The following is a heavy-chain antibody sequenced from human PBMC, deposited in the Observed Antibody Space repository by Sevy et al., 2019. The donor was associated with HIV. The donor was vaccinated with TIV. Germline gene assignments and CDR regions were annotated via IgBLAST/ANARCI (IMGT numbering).Heavy chain of an antibody. J-gene: IGHJ4*02. CDR1: GFTFSTYA. Sequence: GGSLRLSCAASGFTFSTYAMYWVRQAPGKGLEWVSAISGSGGSTYYADSVKGRFTISRDNSKNTLYVQMNSLGAEDTAVYYCAKDSGYCSGGSCYSSFDYWGQGTLVTVSS. CDR2: ISGSGGST. CDR3: AKDSGYCSGGSCYSSFDY. V-gene: IGHV3-23*01. D-gene: IGHD2-15*01.